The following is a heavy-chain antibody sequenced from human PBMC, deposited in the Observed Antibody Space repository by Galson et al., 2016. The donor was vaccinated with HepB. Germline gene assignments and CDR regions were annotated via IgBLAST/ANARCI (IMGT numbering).Heavy chain of an antibody. CDR2: ILDNGETT. J-gene: IGHJ3*02. CDR3: AKESPKNAGGAFDI. CDR1: GFTFSAYA. V-gene: IGHV3-23*01. Sequence: SLRLSCAASGFTFSAYAMTWVRQVPGQGLEWVSGILDNGETTYYADSVKGHFTISRDNYKNTLYLQMNSLRAGDTALYYCAKESPKNAGGAFDIWGQGTMVTVSS. D-gene: IGHD1-1*01.